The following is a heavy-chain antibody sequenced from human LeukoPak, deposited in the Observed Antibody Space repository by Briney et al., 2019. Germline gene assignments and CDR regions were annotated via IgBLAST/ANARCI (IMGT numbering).Heavy chain of an antibody. CDR1: GYTFIDYG. J-gene: IGHJ4*02. CDR2: ISAYNANT. CDR3: ARGDLGEYFDY. Sequence: ASVKVSCKAPGYTFIDYGVNWVRQAPGQGLEWMGWISAYNANTNYAQKLQGRVTMTTDTSTSTAYMELRSLRSDDTAVYYCARGDLGEYFDYWGQGTLVTVSS. V-gene: IGHV1-18*01.